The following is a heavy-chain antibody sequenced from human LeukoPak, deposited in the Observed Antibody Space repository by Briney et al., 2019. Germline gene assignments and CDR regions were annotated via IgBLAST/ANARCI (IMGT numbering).Heavy chain of an antibody. Sequence: GGSLRLSCAASGFAFGNYAMGWVRQAPGKGLEWVSSIDSSGSYTPSADSVKGRFTISRDNSENTVYLQMNSLRAGDTAVYSCAKISTVTANFDHWGQGTLVTVSS. CDR1: GFAFGNYA. CDR3: AKISTVTANFDH. J-gene: IGHJ4*02. D-gene: IGHD4-17*01. CDR2: IDSSGSYT. V-gene: IGHV3-23*01.